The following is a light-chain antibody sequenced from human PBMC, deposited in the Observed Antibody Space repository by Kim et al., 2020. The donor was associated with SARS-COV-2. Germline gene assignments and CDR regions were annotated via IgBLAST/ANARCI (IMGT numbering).Light chain of an antibody. CDR3: SAWDSSLNVWV. V-gene: IGLV10-54*02. CDR1: NNIVGNQG. Sequence: LTQPPSVSKGLGQTATLTCTGNNNIVGNQGAAWLQQHQGHPPKLLSYRNNNRPSGISERFSASRSGDTASLTITGLQPEDETDYYCSAWDSSLNVWVFGGGTQLTVL. CDR2: RNN. J-gene: IGLJ3*02.